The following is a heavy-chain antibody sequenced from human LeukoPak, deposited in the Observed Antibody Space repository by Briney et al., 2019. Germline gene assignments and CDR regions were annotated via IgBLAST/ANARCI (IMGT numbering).Heavy chain of an antibody. CDR3: AIGGRWLPNAHFDY. CDR1: GFTFSSYG. V-gene: IGHV3-30*03. J-gene: IGHJ4*02. CDR2: ISYDGSNK. Sequence: GGSLRLSCAASGFTFSSYGMHWVRQAPGKGLEWVAVISYDGSNKYYADSVKGRFTISRDNSKNTLYLQMNSLRAEDTAVYYCAIGGRWLPNAHFDYWGQGTLVTVSS. D-gene: IGHD5-24*01.